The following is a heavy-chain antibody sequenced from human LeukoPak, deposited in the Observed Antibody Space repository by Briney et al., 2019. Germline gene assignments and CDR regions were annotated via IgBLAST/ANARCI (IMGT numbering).Heavy chain of an antibody. Sequence: GGSLRLSCAASGFTFSDYYMSWIRQAPGKGLEWVSYISSSGSTIYYADSVKGRFTISRDNAKNSLYLQMNSLRAEDTAVYYCAKDRYSSGRLVTPSLWGQGTLVTVSS. V-gene: IGHV3-11*01. CDR1: GFTFSDYY. CDR2: ISSSGSTI. CDR3: AKDRYSSGRLVTPSL. D-gene: IGHD6-19*01. J-gene: IGHJ4*02.